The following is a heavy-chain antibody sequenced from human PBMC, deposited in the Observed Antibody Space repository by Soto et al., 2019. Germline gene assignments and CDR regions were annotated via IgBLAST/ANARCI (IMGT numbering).Heavy chain of an antibody. CDR1: GFTFSSYS. CDR2: ISYDGSNK. Sequence: GGSLRLSCAASGFTFSSYSMNWVRQAPGKGLEWVAVISYDGSNKYYADSVKGRFTMSRDNSKNTLYLQMNSLRAEDTAVYYCARDPLWGTAMVLWYFDLWGRGTLVTVSS. J-gene: IGHJ2*01. D-gene: IGHD5-18*01. V-gene: IGHV3-30*03. CDR3: ARDPLWGTAMVLWYFDL.